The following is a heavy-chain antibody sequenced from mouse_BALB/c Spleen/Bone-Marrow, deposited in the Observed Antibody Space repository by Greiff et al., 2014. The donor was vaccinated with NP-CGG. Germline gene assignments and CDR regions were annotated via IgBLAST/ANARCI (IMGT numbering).Heavy chain of an antibody. CDR3: AIYYYGSSGFAY. D-gene: IGHD1-1*01. Sequence: EVQLQQSGAELVKPGASVKLSCTASGFNIKDTYMHWVKRRPEQGLEWIGRIDPANGNTKYDPKFQGKATITADTSSNTAYLQLSSLTPEDTAVYYCAIYYYGSSGFAYWGQGTLVTVSA. J-gene: IGHJ3*01. CDR2: IDPANGNT. CDR1: GFNIKDTY. V-gene: IGHV14-3*02.